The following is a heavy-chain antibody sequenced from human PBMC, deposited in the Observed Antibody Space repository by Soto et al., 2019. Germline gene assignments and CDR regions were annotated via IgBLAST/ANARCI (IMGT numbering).Heavy chain of an antibody. CDR2: IIPIFGTA. D-gene: IGHD6-6*01. CDR1: GGTFSSYA. J-gene: IGHJ6*02. CDR3: ARKPRPVSIEARYYAMDV. V-gene: IGHV1-69*13. Sequence: AASVKVSCKASGGTFSSYAISWVRQAPGQGLEWMGGIIPIFGTANYAQKFQGRVTITADESTSTAYMELSSLRSEDTAVYYCARKPRPVSIEARYYAMDVWGQGSTVTVS.